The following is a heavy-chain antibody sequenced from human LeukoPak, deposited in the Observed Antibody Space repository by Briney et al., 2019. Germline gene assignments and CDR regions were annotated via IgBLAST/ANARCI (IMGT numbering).Heavy chain of an antibody. CDR1: GFTFSSYA. J-gene: IGHJ4*02. Sequence: PGGSLRLSCAASGFTFSSYAMHWVRQAPGKGLEWVAVISYDGSNKYYADSVKGRFTISRDNSKNTLYLQMNSLRAEDTAVYYCARAQIVLMVYAMGFDYWGQGTLVTVSS. CDR3: ARAQIVLMVYAMGFDY. CDR2: ISYDGSNK. D-gene: IGHD2-8*01. V-gene: IGHV3-30*04.